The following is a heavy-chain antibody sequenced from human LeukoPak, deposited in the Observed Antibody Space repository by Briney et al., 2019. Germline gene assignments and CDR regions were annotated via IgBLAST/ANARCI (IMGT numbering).Heavy chain of an antibody. D-gene: IGHD4-11*01. V-gene: IGHV3-15*01. CDR3: TTGPRL. J-gene: IGHJ4*02. Sequence: PGGSLRLSCAASGFTFSNAWMSWVRQAPGKGLEWVVRIKSKTDGGTTDYAAPVKGRFTISRDDSKNTLYMQMNSLKTEDTAVYYCTTGPRLWGQGTLVTVSS. CDR2: IKSKTDGGTT. CDR1: GFTFSNAW.